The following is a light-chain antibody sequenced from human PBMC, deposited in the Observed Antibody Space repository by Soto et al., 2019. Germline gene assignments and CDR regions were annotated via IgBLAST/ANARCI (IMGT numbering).Light chain of an antibody. CDR3: MQALQSDLT. CDR2: LGP. Sequence: DIVMTQSPLSLPVSPGEPASISCRSSQSLLNANGNNYLDWYLQKAGRSPQLLIYLGPNRASGVPDRFSGSGSGTDFTLKISRVEAEDVGVYYCMQALQSDLTFGGGTKVDIK. J-gene: IGKJ4*01. CDR1: QSLLNANGNNY. V-gene: IGKV2-28*01.